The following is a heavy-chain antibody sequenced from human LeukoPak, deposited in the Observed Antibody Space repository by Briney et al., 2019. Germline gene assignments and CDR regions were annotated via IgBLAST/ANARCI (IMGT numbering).Heavy chain of an antibody. CDR2: IWYDGSNK. CDR3: ARGGSWAGLAYCGGDCYSSAFDI. Sequence: GGSLRLSCAASGFTFSSYGMHWVRQAPGKGLEWVAVIWYDGSNKYYADSVKGRFTISRDNSKNTLYLQMNSLRAEDTAVYYCARGGSWAGLAYCGGDCYSSAFDIWGQGTMVTVSS. J-gene: IGHJ3*02. CDR1: GFTFSSYG. D-gene: IGHD2-21*02. V-gene: IGHV3-33*01.